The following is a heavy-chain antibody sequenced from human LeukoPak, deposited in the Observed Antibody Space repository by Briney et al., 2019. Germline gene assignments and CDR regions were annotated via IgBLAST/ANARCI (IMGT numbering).Heavy chain of an antibody. D-gene: IGHD3-10*01. V-gene: IGHV3-7*01. CDR1: GFGFSNYW. J-gene: IGHJ4*02. CDR3: TGRWFGEFAGSAFED. CDR2: IKEDGSVI. Sequence: PGGSLRLSCLGSGFGFSNYWMTWLRQAPGEGLEWVANIKEDGSVIYYADSVKGRFTISRDNAKNSVYLQMNSLRVEDTALYCATGRWFGEFAGSAFEDWGQGTLVTVSS.